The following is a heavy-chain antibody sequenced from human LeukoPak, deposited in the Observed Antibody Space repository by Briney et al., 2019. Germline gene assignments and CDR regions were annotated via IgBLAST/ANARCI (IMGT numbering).Heavy chain of an antibody. Sequence: GGSVKVSCKASGYTFTGYYMHWVRQAPGQGLEWMGWINPNSGGTNYAQKFQGRVTMTRDTSISTAYMELSRLRSDDTAVYYCARTMVRGVIFDYWGQGTLVTVSS. V-gene: IGHV1-2*02. CDR2: INPNSGGT. D-gene: IGHD3-10*01. CDR1: GYTFTGYY. J-gene: IGHJ4*02. CDR3: ARTMVRGVIFDY.